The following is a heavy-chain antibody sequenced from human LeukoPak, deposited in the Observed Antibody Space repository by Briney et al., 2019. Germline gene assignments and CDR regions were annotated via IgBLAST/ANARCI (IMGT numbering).Heavy chain of an antibody. CDR3: ARDPFYDTCYSDGSDVFDI. CDR2: IYTSGST. J-gene: IGHJ3*02. CDR1: GGSISSYY. Sequence: SETLSLTCTVSGGSISSYYWSWIRQPAGKGLEWVGRIYTSGSTNYNPSLKSRVTMSIDTSKNQVSLKLSSVTAADTAVYYCARDPFYDTCYSDGSDVFDIWGQGTLVIVSS. V-gene: IGHV4-4*07. D-gene: IGHD5/OR15-5a*01.